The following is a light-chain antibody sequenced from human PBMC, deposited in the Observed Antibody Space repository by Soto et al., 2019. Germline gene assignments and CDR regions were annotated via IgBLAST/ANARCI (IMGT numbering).Light chain of an antibody. CDR3: SSFIGSSALPVA. V-gene: IGLV2-14*03. CDR2: DVS. J-gene: IGLJ2*01. CDR1: SSDVGGYNF. Sequence: QSALTQPASVSGSPGQSITISCTGSSSDVGGYNFVSWYQQHPGKAPKLMIYDVSIRPSGVSNRFSGSKSVNTASLTISGLQAEDEADYYCSSFIGSSALPVAFGGGTKLTVL.